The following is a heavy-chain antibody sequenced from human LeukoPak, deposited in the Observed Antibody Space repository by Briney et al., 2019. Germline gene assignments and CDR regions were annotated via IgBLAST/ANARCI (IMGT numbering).Heavy chain of an antibody. D-gene: IGHD1-20*01. CDR1: GYTFTGYD. Sequence: ASEKVSCKTSGYTFTGYDINWVRQAAGQGFEWMGWTNPNSGDTGYAHNLQGRITITRDSSTATVFMELSSLRSEDTAMYYCARGRLNGNVDFWGQGTPVTVSS. CDR3: ARGRLNGNVDF. V-gene: IGHV1-8*01. CDR2: TNPNSGDT. J-gene: IGHJ4*02.